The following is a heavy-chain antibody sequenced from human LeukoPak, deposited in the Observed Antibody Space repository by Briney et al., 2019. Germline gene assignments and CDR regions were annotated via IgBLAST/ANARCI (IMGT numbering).Heavy chain of an antibody. J-gene: IGHJ4*02. CDR3: VREVKAAGTDFDY. CDR2: IKEDGSEK. Sequence: PGGSLRLSCAASGFSFSNHWMTWVRQAPGKGLEWVANIKEDGSEKCYVDSLKGRFTISRDNAQKSLFLQMDSLRADDTAVYYCVREVKAAGTDFDYWGQGTLVTVSS. V-gene: IGHV3-7*01. CDR1: GFSFSNHW. D-gene: IGHD6-13*01.